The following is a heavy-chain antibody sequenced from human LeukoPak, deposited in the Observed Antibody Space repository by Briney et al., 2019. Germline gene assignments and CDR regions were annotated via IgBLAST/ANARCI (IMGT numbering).Heavy chain of an antibody. CDR1: GFTFSNYW. Sequence: GGSLGLSCAASGFTFSNYWMTWVRQAPGEGLEWVANINQDGSVIYYVDSLKGRFTISRDNAKKSVHLQMNSLRAEDTAVYYCARIGYSSSSLDYWGQGTLVTVSS. CDR3: ARIGYSSSSLDY. V-gene: IGHV3-7*01. J-gene: IGHJ4*02. CDR2: INQDGSVI. D-gene: IGHD6-13*01.